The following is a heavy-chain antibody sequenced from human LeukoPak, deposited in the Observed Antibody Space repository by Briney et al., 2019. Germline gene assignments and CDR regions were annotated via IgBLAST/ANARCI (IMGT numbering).Heavy chain of an antibody. CDR2: VNPSSGGT. Sequence: GAPVNACCKASGYIFIHYYMTTVRQAPGQGLEWMGWVNPSSGGTYYAQKFQGRVTMTRDTSIITAYMELSRLRYDDTAVYFCARAIVSTFATDYWGQGTLVTVSS. J-gene: IGHJ4*02. CDR3: ARAIVSTFATDY. CDR1: GYIFIHYY. D-gene: IGHD5/OR15-5a*01. V-gene: IGHV1-2*02.